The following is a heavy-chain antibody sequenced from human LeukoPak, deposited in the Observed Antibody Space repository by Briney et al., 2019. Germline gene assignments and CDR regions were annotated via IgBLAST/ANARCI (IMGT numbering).Heavy chain of an antibody. Sequence: PSGTLSLTCAVSGGSISSSNRWSWVRPPPGKGLEWIGEIYHSGSTNYNPSLKSRVTISVDKSKNQFSLKLSSVTAADTAVYYCARQTYYDILTGYSHAFDIWGQGTMVTVSS. V-gene: IGHV4-4*02. CDR3: ARQTYYDILTGYSHAFDI. D-gene: IGHD3-9*01. J-gene: IGHJ3*02. CDR2: IYHSGST. CDR1: GGSISSSNR.